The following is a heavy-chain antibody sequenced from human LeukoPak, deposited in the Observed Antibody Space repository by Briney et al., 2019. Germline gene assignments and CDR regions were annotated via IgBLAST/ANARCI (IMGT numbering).Heavy chain of an antibody. D-gene: IGHD3-10*01. CDR3: ARVLESKVRGEYYMDV. CDR2: INPNSGGT. V-gene: IGHV1-2*02. Sequence: ASVKVSCKASGYTFTGYYMHWVRQAPGQGLEWMGWINPNSGGTNYAQKFQGRVTMTRDTSISTAYMELSRLRSDDTAVYYCARVLESKVRGEYYMDVWGKGTTVTVSS. CDR1: GYTFTGYY. J-gene: IGHJ6*03.